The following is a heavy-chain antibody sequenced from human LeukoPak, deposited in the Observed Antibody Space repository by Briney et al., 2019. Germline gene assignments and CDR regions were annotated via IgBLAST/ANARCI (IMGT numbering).Heavy chain of an antibody. J-gene: IGHJ6*03. V-gene: IGHV1-69*05. CDR2: IIPIFGTA. CDR3: ARGQAYYYDSSGYYLIRRSHYYYYMDV. D-gene: IGHD3-22*01. Sequence: SVKVSCKASGGTFSSYAISWVRQAPGQGLEWMGGIIPIFGTANYAQKLQGRVTITTDESTSTAYMELSSLRSEDTAVYYCARGQAYYYDSSGYYLIRRSHYYYYMDVWGKGTTVTVSS. CDR1: GGTFSSYA.